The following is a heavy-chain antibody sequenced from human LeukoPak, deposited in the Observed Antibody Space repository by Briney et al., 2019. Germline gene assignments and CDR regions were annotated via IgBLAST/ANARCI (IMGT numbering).Heavy chain of an antibody. J-gene: IGHJ5*02. D-gene: IGHD2-8*01. V-gene: IGHV3-23*01. CDR3: ANVKSSLTLIGA. CDR2: ISGAGDIA. Sequence: GGSLRLSCAASGFLFSRCAMSWVRQAPGKGLECVSSISGAGDIAHYAESVKGRFTISRDNSGNTLYVQMDSLRAEDTAVYYCANVKSSLTLIGAWGQGTLVTVSS. CDR1: GFLFSRCA.